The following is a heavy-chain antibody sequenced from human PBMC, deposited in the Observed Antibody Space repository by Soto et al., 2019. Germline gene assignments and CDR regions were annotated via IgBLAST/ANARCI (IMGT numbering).Heavy chain of an antibody. V-gene: IGHV3-30*03. CDR1: GFTFSSYG. J-gene: IGHJ4*02. CDR3: ARSPYSVSYLAYFDY. CDR2: ISYDGSNK. Sequence: QVQLVESGGGVVQPGRSLRLSWAASGFTFSSYGMHWVRQAPGKGLEWVTVISYDGSNKYYADYVKGRFTISRDNSKNTLYLQMNSLRAEDTAVYYCARSPYSVSYLAYFDYWGQGTLVTVSS. D-gene: IGHD1-26*01.